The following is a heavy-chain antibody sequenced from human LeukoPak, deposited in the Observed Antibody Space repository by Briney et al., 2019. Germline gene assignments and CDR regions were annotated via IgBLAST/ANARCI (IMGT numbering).Heavy chain of an antibody. V-gene: IGHV3-7*01. CDR1: GFSFSRYW. CDR2: IKQDGSEK. D-gene: IGHD4/OR15-4a*01. Sequence: GGSLRLSCAASGFSFSRYWMSWVRQAPGKGLEWVANIKQDGSEKNYVESVKGRFTISRDNAKNSLYLQTNSLRAEDTAVYYCARRAGAYSHPYDYWGQGTLVTVSS. CDR3: ARRAGAYSHPYDY. J-gene: IGHJ4*02.